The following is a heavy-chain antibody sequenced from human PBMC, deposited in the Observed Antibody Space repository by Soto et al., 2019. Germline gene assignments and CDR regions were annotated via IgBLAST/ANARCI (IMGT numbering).Heavy chain of an antibody. Sequence: PSETLSLTCTVSGGSISSGGYYWSWIRQHPGKGLEWIGYIYYSGSTYYNPSLKSRVTISVDTSKNQFSLKLSSVTAADTAVYYCARGCSQAPNWFDPWGQGTLVTVSS. CDR2: IYYSGST. J-gene: IGHJ5*02. D-gene: IGHD2-15*01. V-gene: IGHV4-31*03. CDR1: GGSISSGGYY. CDR3: ARGCSQAPNWFDP.